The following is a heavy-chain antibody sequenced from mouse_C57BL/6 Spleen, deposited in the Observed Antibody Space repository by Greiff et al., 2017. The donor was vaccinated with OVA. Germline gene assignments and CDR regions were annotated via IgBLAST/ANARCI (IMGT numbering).Heavy chain of an antibody. CDR3: AREWDYDGPPFAY. D-gene: IGHD2-4*01. CDR1: GYTFTSYW. CDR2: INPSNGGT. V-gene: IGHV1-53*01. Sequence: VQLQQSGTELVQPGASVKLSCKASGYTFTSYWMHWVQQRPGQGLEWIGKINPSNGGTTYNEKFKGKATLTVDTSSSTAYMQLSSLTSEDSAVYDCAREWDYDGPPFAYWGQGTLVTVSA. J-gene: IGHJ3*01.